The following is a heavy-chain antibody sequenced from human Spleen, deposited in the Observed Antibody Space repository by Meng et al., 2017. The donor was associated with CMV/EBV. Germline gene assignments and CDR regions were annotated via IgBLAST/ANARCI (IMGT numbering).Heavy chain of an antibody. CDR3: ARTASYSLDAAEYFQY. CDR1: GGSISSYY. V-gene: IGHV4-30-4*08. J-gene: IGHJ1*01. CDR2: IYNSGGT. Sequence: LRLSCTVSGGSISSYYWSWIRQPPGKGLEWIAYIYNSGGTYYNPSLKSRVTISVDKSKNQLSLKLSSVTAADTAVYYCARTASYSLDAAEYFQYWGQGALVTVSS. D-gene: IGHD2-15*01.